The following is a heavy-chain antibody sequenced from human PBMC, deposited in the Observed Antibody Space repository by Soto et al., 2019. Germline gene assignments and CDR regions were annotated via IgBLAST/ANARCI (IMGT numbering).Heavy chain of an antibody. J-gene: IGHJ5*02. V-gene: IGHV2-5*02. CDR1: GFSLSTCGVG. CDR2: IYWDDDK. CDR3: AHSSRGYCVRSSCPNWFDP. D-gene: IGHD2-2*03. Sequence: GPTLVNPTQTPTLTCTFSGFSLSTCGVGVGWIREPPGKALEWLALIYWDDDKRYSPSLKSRLTITKGTSKNQVVLTMTNMDPVDTATYYCAHSSRGYCVRSSCPNWFDPWGQGTLVTVSS.